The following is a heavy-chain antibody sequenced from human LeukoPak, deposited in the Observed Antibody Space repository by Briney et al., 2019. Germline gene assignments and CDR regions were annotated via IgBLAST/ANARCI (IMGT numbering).Heavy chain of an antibody. CDR2: ISGSGGST. CDR1: GFTFSSYA. D-gene: IGHD5-12*01. CDR3: AKDYWWLRSRPDAFDI. J-gene: IGHJ3*02. Sequence: PGGSLRLSCAASGFTFSSYAMSWVRQAPGKGLEWVSAISGSGGSTYYADSVKGRFTISRDNSKNTLSLQMNSLRAEDTAVYYCAKDYWWLRSRPDAFDIWGQGTMVTVSS. V-gene: IGHV3-23*01.